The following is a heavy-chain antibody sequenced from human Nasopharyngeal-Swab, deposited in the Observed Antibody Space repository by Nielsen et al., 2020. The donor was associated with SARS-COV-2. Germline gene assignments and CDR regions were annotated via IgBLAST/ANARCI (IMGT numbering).Heavy chain of an antibody. CDR1: GGTFSSYA. Sequence: ASVKVSCKASGGTFSSYAISWVRQAPGQGLEWMGWINPNSGGTNYAQKFQGWVTMTRDTSISTAYMELSRLRSDDTAVYYCARSVEMATRWYYYYGMDVWGQGTTVTVSS. CDR2: INPNSGGT. CDR3: ARSVEMATRWYYYYGMDV. D-gene: IGHD5-24*01. J-gene: IGHJ6*02. V-gene: IGHV1-2*04.